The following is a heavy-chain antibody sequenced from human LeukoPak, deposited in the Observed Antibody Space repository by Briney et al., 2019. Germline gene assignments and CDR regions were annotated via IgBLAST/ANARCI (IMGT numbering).Heavy chain of an antibody. CDR2: IYYSGSS. J-gene: IGHJ5*02. CDR1: GGSISSSSYY. CDR3: ARQSLYSSSWHANNWFDP. Sequence: SETLSLTCTVSGGSISSSSYYWGWIRQPPGKGLEWIGNIYYSGSSYYNPSLKSRATTSVDTSKNQFSLKLSSVTAADTAVYYCARQSLYSSSWHANNWFDPWGQGTLVTVSS. V-gene: IGHV4-39*01. D-gene: IGHD6-13*01.